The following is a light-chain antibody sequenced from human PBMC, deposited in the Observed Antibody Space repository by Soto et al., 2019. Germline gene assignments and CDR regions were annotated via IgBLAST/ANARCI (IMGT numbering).Light chain of an antibody. CDR1: QSVSSN. CDR3: QQYNDWPLP. J-gene: IGKJ1*01. Sequence: EIVMTQSPVTLSVSPGERATLSCRASQSVSSNLAWYQQKPGQAPSLLIYGAFTRATGIPARFSGTGSGTEFTLIISSLQAEDFAIYYCQQYNDWPLPFGQGTKVDI. CDR2: GAF. V-gene: IGKV3-15*01.